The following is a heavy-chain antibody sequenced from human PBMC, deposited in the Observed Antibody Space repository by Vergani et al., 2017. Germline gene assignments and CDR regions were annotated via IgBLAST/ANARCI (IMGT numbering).Heavy chain of an antibody. CDR1: GGSISSYY. D-gene: IGHD3-22*01. Sequence: QVQLQESGPGLVKPSETLSLTCTVSGGSISSYYWRWIRQPAGTGLEWIGRIYTRGSTNYNPSLKSRVTMSVDTSKNQFSLKLSSVTAADTAVYYCARADDDSSVYYTPFDYWGQGTLVTVSS. CDR2: IYTRGST. J-gene: IGHJ4*02. CDR3: ARADDDSSVYYTPFDY. V-gene: IGHV4-4*07.